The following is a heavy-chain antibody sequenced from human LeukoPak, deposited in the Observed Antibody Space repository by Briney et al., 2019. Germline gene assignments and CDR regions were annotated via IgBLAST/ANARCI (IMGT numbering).Heavy chain of an antibody. CDR2: IYYGGST. Sequence: SETLSLTCTVSGGSISSSSYYWGWIRQPPGKGLEWIGSIYYGGSTYYNPSLKSRVTISVDTSKNQFSLKLSSVTAADTAVYYCARQGLSITGTTHFDYWGQGTLVTVSS. CDR1: GGSISSSSYY. CDR3: ARQGLSITGTTHFDY. D-gene: IGHD1-7*01. V-gene: IGHV4-39*01. J-gene: IGHJ4*02.